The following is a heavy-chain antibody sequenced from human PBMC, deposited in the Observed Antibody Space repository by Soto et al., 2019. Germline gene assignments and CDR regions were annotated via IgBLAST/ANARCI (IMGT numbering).Heavy chain of an antibody. CDR1: GDTFTSYY. V-gene: IGHV1-69*13. Sequence: SVKVSFKASGDTFTSYYMHWVRQAPGQGLEWMGGIIPIFGTANYAQKFQGRVTITADESTSTAYMELSSLRSEDTAVYYCARAYYYDSSGYYNWFDPWGQGTLVTVSS. CDR3: ARAYYYDSSGYYNWFDP. D-gene: IGHD3-22*01. J-gene: IGHJ5*02. CDR2: IIPIFGTA.